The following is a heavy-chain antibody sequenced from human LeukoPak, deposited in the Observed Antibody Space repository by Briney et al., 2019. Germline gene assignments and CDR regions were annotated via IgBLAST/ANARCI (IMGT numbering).Heavy chain of an antibody. Sequence: SETLSLTCTVSGGSISSYDYYWSWIRQPPGRGLEWIAYIYHSGSTYYNPSLKSRATMSVDTSKNQFSLKMSSVTAADTAVYYCARDRDYYGSGSYGYFDSWGPGTLVTDSS. CDR2: IYHSGST. D-gene: IGHD3-10*01. V-gene: IGHV4-30-4*01. CDR1: GGSISSYDYY. J-gene: IGHJ4*02. CDR3: ARDRDYYGSGSYGYFDS.